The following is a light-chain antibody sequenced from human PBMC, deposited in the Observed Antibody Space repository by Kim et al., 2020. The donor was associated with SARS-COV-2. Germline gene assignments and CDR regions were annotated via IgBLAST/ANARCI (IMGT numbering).Light chain of an antibody. V-gene: IGKV3D-15*01. CDR1: QRIATN. CDR3: QQYENWPRT. J-gene: IGKJ1*01. CDR2: GAF. Sequence: VSPGERATLSCRASQRIATNLAWFQLKPGQGPRLLIYGAFTRATGIPARFSGSGSGTEFTLTIDSLQSEDFAVYYCQQYENWPRTFGQGTKVDIK.